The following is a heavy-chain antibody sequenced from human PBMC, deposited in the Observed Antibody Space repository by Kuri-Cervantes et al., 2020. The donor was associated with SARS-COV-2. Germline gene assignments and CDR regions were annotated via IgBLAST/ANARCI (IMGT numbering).Heavy chain of an antibody. CDR2: IYPGDSDT. CDR1: GYSFTSYW. Sequence: GESLKISCKGSGYSFTSYWIGWVRQMPGKGLEWMGIIYPGDSDTRYSPSFQGQVTISADKSISTAYLQWSSLKASGTAMYYCARQSADCSSTSCYIDYWGQGTLVTVSS. V-gene: IGHV5-51*01. D-gene: IGHD2-2*02. J-gene: IGHJ4*02. CDR3: ARQSADCSSTSCYIDY.